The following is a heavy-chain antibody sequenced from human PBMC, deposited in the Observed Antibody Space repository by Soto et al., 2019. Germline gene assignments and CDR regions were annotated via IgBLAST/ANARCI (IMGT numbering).Heavy chain of an antibody. CDR2: IYHSGST. CDR1: GYSISSGYY. V-gene: IGHV4-38-2*01. Sequence: PSETLSLTCAVSGYSISSGYYWGWIRQPPGKGLEWIGSIYHSGSTYYNPSLKSRVTISVDTSKNQFSLQLSSVTAADTAVYYCACRHFDWLSGDYGMDVWGQGTTVTVSS. D-gene: IGHD3-9*01. J-gene: IGHJ6*02. CDR3: ACRHFDWLSGDYGMDV.